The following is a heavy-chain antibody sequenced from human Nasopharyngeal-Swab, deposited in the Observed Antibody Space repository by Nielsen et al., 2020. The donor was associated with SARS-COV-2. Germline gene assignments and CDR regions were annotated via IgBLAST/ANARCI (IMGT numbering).Heavy chain of an antibody. CDR3: ARGQYCSSTSCYARGYYYYYGMDV. CDR1: GFTFSSYS. V-gene: IGHV3-21*01. D-gene: IGHD2-2*01. Sequence: GESLKISRAASGFTFSSYSMNWVRQAPGKGLEWVSSISSSSSYIYYADSVKGRFTISRDNAKNSLYLQMNSLRAEDTAVYYCARGQYCSSTSCYARGYYYYYGMDVWGQGTTVTVSS. CDR2: ISSSSSYI. J-gene: IGHJ6*02.